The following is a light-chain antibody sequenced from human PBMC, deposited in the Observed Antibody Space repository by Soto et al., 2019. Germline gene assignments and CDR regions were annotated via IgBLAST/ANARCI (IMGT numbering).Light chain of an antibody. J-gene: IGKJ1*01. CDR1: QSVSTW. CDR2: DAS. V-gene: IGKV1-5*01. CDR3: QQYNSYSLT. Sequence: DIQLTQSPSTLSASVGDRVTISCRASQSVSTWLAWYQQKPGKPPKLLIYDASSLQSGVPSGFSGSGSGTEFTLTISRLQPDDFETYYCQQYNSYSLTFGQGTKVDIK.